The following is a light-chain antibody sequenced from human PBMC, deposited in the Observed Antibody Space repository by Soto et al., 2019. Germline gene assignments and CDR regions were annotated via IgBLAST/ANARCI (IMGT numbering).Light chain of an antibody. CDR2: AVS. V-gene: IGKV1-39*01. CDR1: QSITSS. CDR3: QQTQSTPQT. J-gene: IGKJ1*01. Sequence: DIQMTQSPSSLSASVGDRVTITCRASQSITSSLSWYQQKPGKAPKLLIDAVSILQSGVPSRFSGGASGTDFTLTISSLQPEYFATYYCQQTQSTPQTFGQGTKMEIK.